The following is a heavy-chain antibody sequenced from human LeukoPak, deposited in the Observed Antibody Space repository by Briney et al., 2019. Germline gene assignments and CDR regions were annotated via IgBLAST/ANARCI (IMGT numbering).Heavy chain of an antibody. Sequence: GGSLRLSCAASGFTFSDYYMSWIRQAPGKGLEWVSYISSSGSTIYYADSVKGRFTISRDNAKNSLYLQMNSLRAEDTAVYYCARDRTVPTVALDIWGQGTMVTVSS. CDR2: ISSSGSTI. CDR1: GFTFSDYY. D-gene: IGHD4-11*01. CDR3: ARDRTVPTVALDI. V-gene: IGHV3-11*04. J-gene: IGHJ3*02.